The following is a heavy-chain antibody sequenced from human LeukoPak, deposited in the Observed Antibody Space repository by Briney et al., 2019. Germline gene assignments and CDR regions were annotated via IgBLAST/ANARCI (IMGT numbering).Heavy chain of an antibody. CDR2: ISSSSSYI. CDR1: GFTFSSYS. V-gene: IGHV3-21*01. Sequence: AGGSLRLSCAASGFTFSSYSMNWVRQAPGKGLEWVSSISSSSSYIYYADSVKGRFTISRDNAKNSLYLQMNSLRAEDTAVYYCARDFGYNWNDPPDYWGQGTLVTVSS. D-gene: IGHD1-1*01. J-gene: IGHJ4*02. CDR3: ARDFGYNWNDPPDY.